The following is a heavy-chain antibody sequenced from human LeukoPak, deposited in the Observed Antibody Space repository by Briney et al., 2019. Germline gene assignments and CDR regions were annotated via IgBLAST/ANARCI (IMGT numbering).Heavy chain of an antibody. CDR1: GYTFTSYG. Sequence: ASVKVSCKASGYTFTSYGISWVRQAPGQGLEWMGWISVYNGNTNYAQKLQGRVTMTTDTSTSTAYMELRSLRSDDTAVYYCARDTPSIAARTMDVWGKGTTVTVSS. D-gene: IGHD6-6*01. J-gene: IGHJ6*03. V-gene: IGHV1-18*01. CDR2: ISVYNGNT. CDR3: ARDTPSIAARTMDV.